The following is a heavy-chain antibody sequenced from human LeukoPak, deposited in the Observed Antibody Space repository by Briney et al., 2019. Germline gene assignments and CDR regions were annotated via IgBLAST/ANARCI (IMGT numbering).Heavy chain of an antibody. CDR1: GFTVSSNS. Sequence: GGSLRLSCTVSGFTVSSNSMSWVRQAPGKGLEWVSFIYSDNTHYSDSVKGRFTISRDNSKNTLYLQMNSLRSDDTAVYYCAREPGLITPAGLIDYWGQGTLVTVSS. CDR3: AREPGLITPAGLIDY. J-gene: IGHJ4*02. V-gene: IGHV3-53*05. D-gene: IGHD6-13*01. CDR2: IYSDNT.